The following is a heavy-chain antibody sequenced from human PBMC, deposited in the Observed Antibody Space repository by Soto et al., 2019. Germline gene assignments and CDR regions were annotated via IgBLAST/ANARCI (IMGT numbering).Heavy chain of an antibody. V-gene: IGHV3-11*01. CDR2: ISSSGSTI. CDR1: GFTFSDYY. CDR3: ARDRIAVATSSPDAFDI. Sequence: ESGGGLVKPGGSLRLSCAASGFTFSDYYTSWIRQAPGKGLEWVSYISSSGSTIYYADSVKGRFTISRDNAKNSLYLQMNSLRAEDTAVYYCARDRIAVATSSPDAFDIWGQGTMVTVSS. J-gene: IGHJ3*02. D-gene: IGHD6-19*01.